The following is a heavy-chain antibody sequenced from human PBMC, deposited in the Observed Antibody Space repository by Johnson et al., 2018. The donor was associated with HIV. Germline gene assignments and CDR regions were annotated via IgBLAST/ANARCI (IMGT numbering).Heavy chain of an antibody. J-gene: IGHJ3*02. CDR3: ARDHGYWGMFDSSGLDRFDI. V-gene: IGHV3-7*05. D-gene: IGHD3-22*01. CDR2: IKQDGSEK. CDR1: GFIFRNYW. Sequence: VQLVESGGGLVQPGGSLRLSCAASGFIFRNYWMHWVRQAPGKGLEWVANIKQDGSEKYYVDSVKGRFTISRDNAKNSLYLQMNSLRAEDTAVYYCARDHGYWGMFDSSGLDRFDIWGQGTMVTVSS.